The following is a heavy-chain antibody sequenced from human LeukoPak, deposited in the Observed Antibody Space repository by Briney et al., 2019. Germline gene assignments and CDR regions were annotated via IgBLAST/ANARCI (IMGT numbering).Heavy chain of an antibody. CDR2: ISSSGST. D-gene: IGHD3-22*01. CDR3: ARGGYYCDSTSYYSLDY. V-gene: IGHV4-61*02. Sequence: SETLSLTCTVSGDSISSGDYYWSWIRQPAGKGLEWIGRISSSGSTNYNPSLKSRVTISVDTSKNQFSLKLSSVTAADTAVYYCARGGYYCDSTSYYSLDYWGQGTLVTVSS. CDR1: GDSISSGDYY. J-gene: IGHJ4*02.